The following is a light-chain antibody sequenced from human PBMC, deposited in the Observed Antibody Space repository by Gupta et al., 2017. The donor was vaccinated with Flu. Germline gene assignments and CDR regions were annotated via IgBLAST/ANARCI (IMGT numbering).Light chain of an antibody. V-gene: IGLV2-18*02. CDR3: SSYTSSYTYV. CDR1: SSDVGTYNR. CDR2: EVS. J-gene: IGLJ1*01. Sequence: QSALTQPPSVSGSPGQSVTISCTRTSSDVGTYNRVSWYQQSPGTAPKLMIYEVSRRPSGVPDRFSGSKSGNTASLTISGLQGEDEADYYCSSYTSSYTYVFGTGTKVTVL.